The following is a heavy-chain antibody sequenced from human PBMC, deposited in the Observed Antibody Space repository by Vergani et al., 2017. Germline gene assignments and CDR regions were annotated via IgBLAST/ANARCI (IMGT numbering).Heavy chain of an antibody. D-gene: IGHD5-12*01. Sequence: EVDLVESGGGLAQPGGSLRLSCEASGITFWKFGMHWVRQGPGKGLEWVSGISWNSGAVDYADSVRGRITISKDNAKNSLSLEMNSMRFEDTAVYFCTKGSVDYRDSXSHGYDPYTGVDLWGQGTLVTVSS. CDR3: TKGSVDYRDSXSHGYDPYTGVDL. CDR2: ISWNSGAV. V-gene: IGHV3-9*01. J-gene: IGHJ3*01. CDR1: GITFWKFG.